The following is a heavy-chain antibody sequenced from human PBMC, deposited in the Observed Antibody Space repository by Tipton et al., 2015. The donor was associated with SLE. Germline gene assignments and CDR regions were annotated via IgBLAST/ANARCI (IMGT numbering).Heavy chain of an antibody. J-gene: IGHJ3*02. CDR2: ISGSSGNT. Sequence: QSGAEVKKPGASVKVSCKASGYTFTTYGITWVRQAPGQGLEWMGWISGSSGNTNYAQNLQDRVTMTTDTSTRTAYMELRSLRSDTTAVYYCARVEQLMSFDIWGQGTMVTVSS. CDR1: GYTFTTYG. D-gene: IGHD6-13*01. V-gene: IGHV1-18*01. CDR3: ARVEQLMSFDI.